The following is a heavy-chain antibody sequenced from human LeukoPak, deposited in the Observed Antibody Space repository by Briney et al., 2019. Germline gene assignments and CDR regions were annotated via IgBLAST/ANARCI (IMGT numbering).Heavy chain of an antibody. V-gene: IGHV1-2*06. CDR1: GYTFTGYY. D-gene: IGHD1-26*01. CDR2: INPNSGGI. Sequence: ASVKVSCKASGYTFTGYYMHWVRQAPGQGLEWMGRINPNSGGINYAQKFQGRVTMTRDTSISTAYMELSRLRSDDTAVYYCARDRKTLVGAISAVDYWGQGTLVTVSS. CDR3: ARDRKTLVGAISAVDY. J-gene: IGHJ4*02.